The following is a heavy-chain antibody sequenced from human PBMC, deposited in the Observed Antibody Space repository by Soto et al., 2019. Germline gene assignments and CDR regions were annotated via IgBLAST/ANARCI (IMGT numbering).Heavy chain of an antibody. CDR2: IYTSGST. D-gene: IGHD3-10*01. J-gene: IGHJ5*02. CDR1: GGSISRYY. V-gene: IGHV4-4*07. CDR3: ARDLKYGKSGWFDP. Sequence: PKTLSLTCTVSGGSISRYYWSWIRQPAGKGLEWIGRIYTSGSTNYNPSLKSRVTMSVDTSKNQFSLKLSSVTAADTAVYYCARDLKYGKSGWFDPWGQGTLVTVSS.